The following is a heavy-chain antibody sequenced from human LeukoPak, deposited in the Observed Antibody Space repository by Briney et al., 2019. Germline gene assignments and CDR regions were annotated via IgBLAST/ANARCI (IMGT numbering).Heavy chain of an antibody. Sequence: KSSETLSLTCTVSGDSIRSSNYYWAWIRQPPGKGLEWIGFIYYTGSTYYNPSLKSRFTISVETANNTFSMKLRSVTAADRAVYFCASRYYFAPIVYFLSWGQGPLSLSPQ. CDR2: IYYTGST. J-gene: IGHJ5*02. CDR3: ASRYYFAPIVYFLS. CDR1: GDSIRSSNYY. D-gene: IGHD3-10*01. V-gene: IGHV4-39*01.